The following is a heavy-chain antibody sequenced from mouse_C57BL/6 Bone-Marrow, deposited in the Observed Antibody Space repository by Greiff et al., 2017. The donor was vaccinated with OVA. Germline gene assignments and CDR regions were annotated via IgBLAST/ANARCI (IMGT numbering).Heavy chain of an antibody. CDR1: GYTFTSYG. Sequence: VKVVESGAELARPGASVKLSCKASGYTFTSYGISWVKQRTGQGLEWIGEIYPRSGNTYYNEKFKGKATLTADKSSSTAYMELRSLTSEDSAVYFCARKGDSSGYVWFAYWGQGTLVTVSA. V-gene: IGHV1-81*01. CDR3: ARKGDSSGYVWFAY. J-gene: IGHJ3*01. D-gene: IGHD3-2*02. CDR2: IYPRSGNT.